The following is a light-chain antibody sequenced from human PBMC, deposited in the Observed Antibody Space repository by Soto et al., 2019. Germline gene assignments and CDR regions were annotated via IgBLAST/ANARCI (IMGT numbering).Light chain of an antibody. Sequence: QSVLTQPRSVSGSPGQSVTISCTGTSSDVGAYKYVSRYQQHPGKAPKLIIHEVNNRPSGVSDRFSGSKSGNTASLTISGLQGDDEADYYCNSYTSTSTYVFGTGTKVTVL. CDR3: NSYTSTSTYV. CDR2: EVN. V-gene: IGLV2-14*01. J-gene: IGLJ1*01. CDR1: SSDVGAYKY.